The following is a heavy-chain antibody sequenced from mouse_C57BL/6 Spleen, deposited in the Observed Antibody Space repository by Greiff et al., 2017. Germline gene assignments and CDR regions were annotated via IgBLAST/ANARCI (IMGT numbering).Heavy chain of an antibody. CDR1: GFTFSDYG. V-gene: IGHV5-17*01. D-gene: IGHD2-1*01. CDR3: AGGDGPLYSCDY. CDR2: ICRGSSTI. Sequence: EVQRVESGGGLVKPGGSLKLSCAASGFTFSDYGMHWVRQAPEKGLEWVAYICRGSSTIYYADTVKGRFTIPRDNAKNTLCLQMTSLRSEDTAMYYCAGGDGPLYSCDYWGQGTTLTVSS. J-gene: IGHJ2*01.